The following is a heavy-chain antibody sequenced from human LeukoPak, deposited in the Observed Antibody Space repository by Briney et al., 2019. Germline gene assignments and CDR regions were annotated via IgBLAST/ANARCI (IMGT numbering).Heavy chain of an antibody. CDR1: GYTFTSYA. J-gene: IGHJ6*02. CDR3: ASPGGKHSRGKYYYYYGMDV. D-gene: IGHD6-19*01. CDR2: INTNTGNP. Sequence: ASVKVSCKAPGYTFTSYAMNWVRQAPGQGLEWMGWINTNTGNPTYAQGFTGRFVFSLDTSVSTAYLQISSLKAEDTAVYYCASPGGKHSRGKYYYYYGMDVWGQGTTVTVSS. V-gene: IGHV7-4-1*02.